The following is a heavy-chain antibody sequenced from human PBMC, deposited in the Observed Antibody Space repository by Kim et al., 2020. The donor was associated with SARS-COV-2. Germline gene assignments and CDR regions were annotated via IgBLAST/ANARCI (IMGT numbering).Heavy chain of an antibody. Sequence: GGSLRLSCSGSGFTFDDFALSWVRQAPGKGLELVGFIRSKVYGGTAEFAASVKGRFTISRDASKSIAYLQMNSLKTDDTGLYYCARAGHAGYSCSWY. CDR1: GFTFDDFA. CDR2: IRSKVYGGTA. V-gene: IGHV3-49*04. CDR3: ARAGHAGYSCSWY. D-gene: IGHD1-26*01. J-gene: IGHJ2*01.